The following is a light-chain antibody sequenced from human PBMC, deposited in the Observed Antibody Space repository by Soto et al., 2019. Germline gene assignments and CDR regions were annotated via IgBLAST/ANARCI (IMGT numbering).Light chain of an antibody. CDR3: QQRSLSIT. V-gene: IGKV3-11*01. CDR2: DAS. CDR1: QTVTDNS. Sequence: EIVLTQFPGTLSLSPGERATLSCRASQTVTDNSLAWYQQKPGQAPRLLIYDASNRATGIPARFSGSGSGTDFTLTISSLEPEDFAVYYCQQRSLSITFGQGTRLEIK. J-gene: IGKJ5*01.